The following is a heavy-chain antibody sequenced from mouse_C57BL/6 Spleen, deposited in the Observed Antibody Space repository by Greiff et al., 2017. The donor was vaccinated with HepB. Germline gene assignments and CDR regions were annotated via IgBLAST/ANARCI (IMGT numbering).Heavy chain of an antibody. CDR1: GFTFSSYA. CDR2: ISDGGSYT. D-gene: IGHD1-1*01. Sequence: EVKLQESGGGLVKPGGSLKLSCAASGFTFSSYAMSWVRQTPEKRLEWVATISDGGSYTYYPDNVKGRFTISRDNAKNNLYLQMSHLKSEDTAMYYCARDHGSSPGAMDYWGQGTSVTVSS. CDR3: ARDHGSSPGAMDY. V-gene: IGHV5-4*01. J-gene: IGHJ4*01.